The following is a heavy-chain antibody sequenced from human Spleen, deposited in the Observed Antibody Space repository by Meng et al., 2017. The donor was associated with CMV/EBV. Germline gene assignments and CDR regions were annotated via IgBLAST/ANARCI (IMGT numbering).Heavy chain of an antibody. Sequence: GGSLRLSCAASGFPFSNYAMDWVRLAPGKGLEWVAIISHDGSNKHYADFVNGRFTISRDNSKNTVYLQMNSLRPEDTAVYYCARPTYYDFWTPSNFDSWGQGTLVTVSS. CDR3: ARPTYYDFWTPSNFDS. CDR2: ISHDGSNK. J-gene: IGHJ4*02. D-gene: IGHD3-3*01. V-gene: IGHV3-30*04. CDR1: GFPFSNYA.